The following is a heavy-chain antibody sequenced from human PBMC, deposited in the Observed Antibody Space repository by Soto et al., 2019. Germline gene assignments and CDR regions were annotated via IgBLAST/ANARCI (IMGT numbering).Heavy chain of an antibody. CDR2: IYHSGST. D-gene: IGHD4-17*01. CDR1: GYSISSGYY. Sequence: PSETLSLTCAVSGYSISSGYYWGWIRQPPGKGLEWIGSIYHSGSTYYNPSLKSRVTISVDTSKNQFSLKLSSVTAADTAVYYCARDGPRTTVTALDYWGQGTLVTVSS. CDR3: ARDGPRTTVTALDY. V-gene: IGHV4-38-2*02. J-gene: IGHJ4*02.